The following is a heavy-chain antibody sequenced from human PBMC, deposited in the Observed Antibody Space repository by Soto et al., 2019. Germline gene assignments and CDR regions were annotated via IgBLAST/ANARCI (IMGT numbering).Heavy chain of an antibody. CDR3: AKARPVDYDFWSGSNWFDP. Sequence: PGGSLRLSCAASGFTFSSYAMSWVRQAPGKGLEWVSAISGSGGSTYYADSVKGRFTISRDNSKNTLYLQMNSLRAEDTAVYYCAKARPVDYDFWSGSNWFDPWGQGTLVTSPQ. CDR1: GFTFSSYA. J-gene: IGHJ5*02. CDR2: ISGSGGST. D-gene: IGHD3-3*01. V-gene: IGHV3-23*01.